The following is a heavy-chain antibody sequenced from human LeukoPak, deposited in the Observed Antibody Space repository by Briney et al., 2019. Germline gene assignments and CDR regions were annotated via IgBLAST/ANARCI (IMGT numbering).Heavy chain of an antibody. CDR2: IGSTSSTI. CDR3: ARGSASGYYFDY. D-gene: IGHD3-22*01. CDR1: GFTFSNYN. V-gene: IGHV3-48*01. J-gene: IGHJ4*02. Sequence: GGSLRLSCAASGFTFSNYNMNWVRQAPGKGLEWVSYIGSTSSTIYYADSVKGRFTISRDSAKNSLYLQMNSLRAEDTAVYYCARGSASGYYFDYWGQGTLVTVSS.